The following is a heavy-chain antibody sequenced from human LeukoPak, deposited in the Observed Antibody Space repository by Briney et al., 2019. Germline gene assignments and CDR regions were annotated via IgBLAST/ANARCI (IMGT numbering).Heavy chain of an antibody. CDR2: IYHSGST. V-gene: IGHV4-30-2*01. CDR3: ARESRWFDP. CDR1: GGSISSGGYS. J-gene: IGHJ5*02. Sequence: SETLSLTCAVSGGSISSGGYSLSWIRQPPGKGLEWIGYIYHSGSTYYNPSLKSRVTISVDRSKNQFSLKLSSVTAADTAVYYCARESRWFDPWGQGTLVTVSS.